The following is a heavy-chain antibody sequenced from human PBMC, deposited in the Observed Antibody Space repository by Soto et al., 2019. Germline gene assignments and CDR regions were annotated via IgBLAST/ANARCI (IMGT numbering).Heavy chain of an antibody. CDR1: GFTFSSYA. V-gene: IGHV3-23*01. Sequence: PGGSLRLSCAASGFTFSSYAMSWVRQAPGKGLEWVSAISGSGGSTYYADSVKGRFTISRDNSKNTLYLQMNSLRAEDTAVYYCAKPLGYCSSTSCYDWLNAFDIWGQGTMVTISS. CDR2: ISGSGGST. D-gene: IGHD2-2*01. J-gene: IGHJ3*02. CDR3: AKPLGYCSSTSCYDWLNAFDI.